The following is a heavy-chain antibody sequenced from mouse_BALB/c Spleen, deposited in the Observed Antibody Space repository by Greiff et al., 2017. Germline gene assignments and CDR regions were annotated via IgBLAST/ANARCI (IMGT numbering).Heavy chain of an antibody. J-gene: IGHJ4*01. V-gene: IGHV5-6-5*01. CDR1: GFTFSSYA. Sequence: EVMLVESGGGLVKPGGSLKLSCAASGFTFSSYAMSWVRQTPEKRLEWVASISSGGSTYYPDSVKGRFTISRDNARNILYLQMSSLRSEDTAMYYCARGGGHGAMDYWGQGTSVTVSS. CDR2: ISSGGST. D-gene: IGHD6-1*01. CDR3: ARGGGHGAMDY.